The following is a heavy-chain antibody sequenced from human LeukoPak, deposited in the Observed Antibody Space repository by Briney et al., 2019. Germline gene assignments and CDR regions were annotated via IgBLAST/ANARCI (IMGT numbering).Heavy chain of an antibody. V-gene: IGHV3-21*01. CDR3: ARGGSGWYGYYYYYMDV. CDR2: ISSSSSYI. D-gene: IGHD6-19*01. CDR1: GFTFSSYS. J-gene: IGHJ6*03. Sequence: GGSLRLSCAASGFTFSSYSMNWVRQAPGKGLEWVSSISSSSSYIYYADSVKGRFTISRDNAKNSLYLQMNSLRAEDTAVYYCARGGSGWYGYYYYYMDVWGKGTTVTISS.